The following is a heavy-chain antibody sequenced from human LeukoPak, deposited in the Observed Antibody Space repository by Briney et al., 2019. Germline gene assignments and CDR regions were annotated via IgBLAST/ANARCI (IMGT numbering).Heavy chain of an antibody. J-gene: IGHJ3*02. D-gene: IGHD1-26*01. CDR1: GFIFNNYA. CDR3: AKSRWETYAVRAFDI. Sequence: GGSLRLSCAASGFIFNNYAMTWVRQAPGKGLEWVAAISGGGSTYYADSVKGRFTISRDNPKNALYMQMNSLRAEDTAVYYCAKSRWETYAVRAFDIWGQGTMVTVSS. V-gene: IGHV3-23*01. CDR2: ISGGGST.